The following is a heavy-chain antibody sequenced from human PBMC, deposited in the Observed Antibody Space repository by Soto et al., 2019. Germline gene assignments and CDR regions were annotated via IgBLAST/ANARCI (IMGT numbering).Heavy chain of an antibody. CDR3: AKEIFAAAYAATSAFDL. CDR2: VDGSGGDT. CDR1: GFTFSSHA. Sequence: GGSLRLSCAASGFTFSSHAMGWLRQTPGTGPEWVAFVDGSGGDTFYADSVKGRFIISRDNSDNSLYLHMNSLRAGDTGRYFCAKEIFAAAYAATSAFDLWGQGTLVTVSS. D-gene: IGHD2-8*01. V-gene: IGHV3-23*01. J-gene: IGHJ4*02.